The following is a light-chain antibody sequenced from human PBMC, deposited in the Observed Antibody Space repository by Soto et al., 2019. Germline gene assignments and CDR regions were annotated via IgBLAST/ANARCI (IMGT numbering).Light chain of an antibody. Sequence: QSALTQPPSASGSPGQSVTISCTGSTSDVGGYEYVSWYQQHPGKAPKLMIFEVNKRPSGVPNRFSGSKSGNTASLTVSGLQSDDEADYYCSSYTTNSALVFGGGTKVTVL. V-gene: IGLV2-8*01. CDR3: SSYTTNSALV. J-gene: IGLJ2*01. CDR2: EVN. CDR1: TSDVGGYEY.